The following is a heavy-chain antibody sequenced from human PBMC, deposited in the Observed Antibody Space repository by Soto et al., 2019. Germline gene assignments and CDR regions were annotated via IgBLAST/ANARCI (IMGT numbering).Heavy chain of an antibody. V-gene: IGHV3-53*01. CDR3: TKEELGRDH. CDR2: IYANDNR. D-gene: IGHD1-7*01. Sequence: EVQLVESGGGLIQPGGSLRLSCAVSGFTVSSNYISWVRQAPGKGLEWVSIIYANDNRYYADSVKGRFTISRDNSKNTLYLQMNSLRAEDTAVYYCTKEELGRDHWGQGTLVTVSS. J-gene: IGHJ5*02. CDR1: GFTVSSNY.